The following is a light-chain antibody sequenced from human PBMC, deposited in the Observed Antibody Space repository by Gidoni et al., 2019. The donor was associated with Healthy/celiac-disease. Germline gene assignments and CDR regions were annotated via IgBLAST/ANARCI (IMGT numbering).Light chain of an antibody. CDR2: KAS. CDR3: QQYNSYPFS. J-gene: IGKJ3*01. V-gene: IGKV1-5*03. Sequence: DIQMTQSPSTLSATVGDRATITCRASQSISSWLAWYQQKSGKAPKLLIYKASSLESGVPSRFSGSGSGTEFTLTISSLQPDDFATYYCQQYNSYPFSFGPGTKVDIK. CDR1: QSISSW.